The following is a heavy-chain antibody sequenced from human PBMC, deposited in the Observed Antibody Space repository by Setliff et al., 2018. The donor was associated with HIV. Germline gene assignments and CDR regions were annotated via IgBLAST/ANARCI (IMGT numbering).Heavy chain of an antibody. CDR1: GDSMRDYY. V-gene: IGHV4-4*07. CDR2: IFPSGTT. CDR3: ARDRSNYGSGSSAYNWFDP. Sequence: SETLSLTCTVSGDSMRDYYWSWLRQPAGKGLEWIGRIFPSGTTDYNPSLKSRVTMSIDTSKDQFSLNLKSVTAADTAAFFCARDRSNYGSGSSAYNWFDPWGQGNQVTVSS. J-gene: IGHJ5*02. D-gene: IGHD3-10*01.